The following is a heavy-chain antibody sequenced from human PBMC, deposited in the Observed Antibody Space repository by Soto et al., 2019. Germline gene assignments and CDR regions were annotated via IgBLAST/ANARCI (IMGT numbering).Heavy chain of an antibody. D-gene: IGHD2-15*01. Sequence: SETLSLTCTVSGGSISSSSYYWGWIRQPPGKGLEWIGSIYYSGSTYYNPSLKSRVTISVDTSKNQFSLKLSSVTAADTAVYYCASTLYCSGGSCYYDAFDIWGQGTMVTVSS. CDR2: IYYSGST. V-gene: IGHV4-39*01. J-gene: IGHJ3*02. CDR1: GGSISSSSYY. CDR3: ASTLYCSGGSCYYDAFDI.